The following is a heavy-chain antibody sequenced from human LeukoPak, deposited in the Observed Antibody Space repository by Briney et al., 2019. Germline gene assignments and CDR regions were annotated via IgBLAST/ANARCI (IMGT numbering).Heavy chain of an antibody. Sequence: ASVKVSCKASGYTFTTYGISWVRQAPGQGLEGMGWISAYNGNTNYAQKLQGRVTMTTDTSPSTAYMELRSLRSDDTAVYYCSRDWVRYSGYDQRFDYWGQGTLVTVSS. CDR2: ISAYNGNT. CDR3: SRDWVRYSGYDQRFDY. V-gene: IGHV1-18*01. J-gene: IGHJ4*02. CDR1: GYTFTTYG. D-gene: IGHD5-12*01.